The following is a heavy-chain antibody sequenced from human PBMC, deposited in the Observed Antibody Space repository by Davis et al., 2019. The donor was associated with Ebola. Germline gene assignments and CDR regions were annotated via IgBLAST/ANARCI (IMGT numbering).Heavy chain of an antibody. V-gene: IGHV3-23*01. J-gene: IGHJ1*01. D-gene: IGHD6-19*01. Sequence: GESLKISCAASGFTFSTYVMRWVRQAPGKGLEWVSSIGGSGTSTYYADSVKGRFTISRDNSKNTLHLQMSSLRAEDTAVYYCAGQTSGWYWFHHWGQGTLVTVSS. CDR1: GFTFSTYV. CDR3: AGQTSGWYWFHH. CDR2: IGGSGTST.